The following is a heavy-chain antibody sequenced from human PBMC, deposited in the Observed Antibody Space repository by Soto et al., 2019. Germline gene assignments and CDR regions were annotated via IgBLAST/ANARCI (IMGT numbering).Heavy chain of an antibody. CDR1: GGTFSSYA. CDR3: ARDYYDSSGYQGSYGMDV. V-gene: IGHV1-69*01. J-gene: IGHJ6*02. D-gene: IGHD3-22*01. Sequence: QVQLVQSGAEVKKPGSSVKVSCKASGGTFSSYAISWVRQAPGQGLEWMGGIIPIFGTANYAQKFQGRVTITADDSTSTAYMELSSLRSEDTAVYYCARDYYDSSGYQGSYGMDVWGQGTTVTVSS. CDR2: IIPIFGTA.